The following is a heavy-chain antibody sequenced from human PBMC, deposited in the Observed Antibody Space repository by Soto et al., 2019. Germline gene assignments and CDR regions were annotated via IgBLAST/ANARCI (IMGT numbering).Heavy chain of an antibody. Sequence: QVQLVQSGAEVKKPGSSVKVSCKASGGTFSSYAISWVRQAPGQGLEWMGGIIPIFGTANYAQKFQGRVTITADKSTSTAYRELSSLRSEDTAVYYCAGLRSNRGGNWFDPWGQGTLVTVSS. D-gene: IGHD2-2*01. J-gene: IGHJ5*02. CDR1: GGTFSSYA. CDR2: IIPIFGTA. CDR3: AGLRSNRGGNWFDP. V-gene: IGHV1-69*06.